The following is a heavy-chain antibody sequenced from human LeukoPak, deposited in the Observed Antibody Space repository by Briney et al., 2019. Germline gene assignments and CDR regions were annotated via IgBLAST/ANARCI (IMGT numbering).Heavy chain of an antibody. Sequence: GGSLRLSCAASGFTVSSYWMSWVRQAPGKGLEWVSVIYSGGNIYYIESVKGRFTISRDTSKNTLYLQMNSLRAEDTAVYFCAGRHCSGGGCYFAGADPFDYWGQGTLVTVSS. J-gene: IGHJ4*02. CDR1: GFTVSSYW. D-gene: IGHD2-15*01. V-gene: IGHV3-53*01. CDR2: IYSGGNI. CDR3: AGRHCSGGGCYFAGADPFDY.